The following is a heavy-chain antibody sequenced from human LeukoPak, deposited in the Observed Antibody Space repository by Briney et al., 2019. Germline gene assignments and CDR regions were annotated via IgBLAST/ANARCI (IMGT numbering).Heavy chain of an antibody. CDR2: IKQDGSEK. Sequence: GGSLRLSCAASGFTFSSYWMSWVRQAPGKGLEWVANIKQDGSEKYYVDSVKGRFTISRDNAKNSLYLQMNSLRAEDTAVYYCASSTLGYCSGGSCYYYYYYMDVWGKGTTVTVSS. D-gene: IGHD2-15*01. V-gene: IGHV3-7*01. J-gene: IGHJ6*03. CDR3: ASSTLGYCSGGSCYYYYYYMDV. CDR1: GFTFSSYW.